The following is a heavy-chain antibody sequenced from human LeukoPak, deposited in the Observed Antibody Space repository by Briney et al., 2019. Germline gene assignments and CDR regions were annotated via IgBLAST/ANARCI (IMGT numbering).Heavy chain of an antibody. CDR1: GGSISSYY. CDR2: IYYSGST. J-gene: IGHJ6*02. D-gene: IGHD6-13*01. CDR3: ARERVASGIAAAGGMDV. Sequence: SETLSLTCTVSGGSISSYYWSWIRQPPGKGLEWIGYIYYSGSTNYNPSLKSRVTISVDTSKNQFSLKLSSVTAADTAVYYCARERVASGIAAAGGMDVWGQGTTVTVSS. V-gene: IGHV4-59*12.